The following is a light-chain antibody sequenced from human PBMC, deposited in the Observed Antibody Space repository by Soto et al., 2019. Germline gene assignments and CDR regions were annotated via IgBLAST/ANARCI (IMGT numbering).Light chain of an antibody. CDR2: GAS. J-gene: IGKJ1*01. V-gene: IGKV3-15*01. Sequence: ETVMTHSPSTLSVSPLERATLSFMASQSVSSNLACYQQKPGQAPRLLIYGASTRATGIPARFSGSGSGTQFTLTISRLEPEDFAVYYCQHSGDFRWTFGLGTKVDIK. CDR3: QHSGDFRWT. CDR1: QSVSSN.